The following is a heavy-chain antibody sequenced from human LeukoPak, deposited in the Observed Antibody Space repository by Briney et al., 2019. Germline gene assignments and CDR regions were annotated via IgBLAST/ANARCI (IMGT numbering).Heavy chain of an antibody. J-gene: IGHJ3*02. V-gene: IGHV3-23*01. CDR3: ARGSGRSQAFDI. CDR1: GFTFSSYG. D-gene: IGHD3-10*01. Sequence: GGSLTLSCAASGFTFSSYGMSWVRQAPGKGLEGVSVITGSGGGTFYADSVKGRSTISRDNSKNTLYLQMNTLRAEDTAVYYCARGSGRSQAFDIWGQGTMVTVSS. CDR2: ITGSGGGT.